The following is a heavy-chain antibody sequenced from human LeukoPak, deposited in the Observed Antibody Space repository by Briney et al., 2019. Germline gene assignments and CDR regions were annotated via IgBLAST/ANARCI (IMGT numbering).Heavy chain of an antibody. J-gene: IGHJ3*02. CDR1: GGSFSGYY. CDR3: ARGLVGATTLGAFDI. Sequence: PSETLSLTCAVYGGSFSGYYWSWIRQPPGKGLEWIGEINHRGSTNYNPSLKSRVTISVDTSKNQFSLKLSSLTAADTAVYYCARGLVGATTLGAFDIWGQGTMVTVSS. V-gene: IGHV4-34*01. CDR2: INHRGST. D-gene: IGHD1-26*01.